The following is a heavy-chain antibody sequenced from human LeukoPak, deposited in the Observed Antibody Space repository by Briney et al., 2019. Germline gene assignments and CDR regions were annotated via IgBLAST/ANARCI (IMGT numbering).Heavy chain of an antibody. Sequence: SETLSLTCTVSGVSVNGYYWNWIRQAPGKGLEWIGFIHYSGLTVYSPSLQSRVSMSVDTSRNQFSLDLSSVTAADTALYYCARYPPEDEWNSLDSWGQGILVTVSS. CDR2: IHYSGLT. J-gene: IGHJ4*02. V-gene: IGHV4-59*02. D-gene: IGHD1-7*01. CDR1: GVSVNGYY. CDR3: ARYPPEDEWNSLDS.